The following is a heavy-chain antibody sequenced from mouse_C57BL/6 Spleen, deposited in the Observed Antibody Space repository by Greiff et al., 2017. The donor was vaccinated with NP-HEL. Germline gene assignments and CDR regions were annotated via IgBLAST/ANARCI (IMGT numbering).Heavy chain of an antibody. Sequence: QVQLQQPGAELVRPGSSVKLSCKASGYTFTSYWMHWVKQRPIQGLEWIGNIDPSDSETHYNQKFKDKATLTVDKSSSTAYMQLSSLTAEDSAVYFWAREGGGDAMDYWGQGTSVTVSS. CDR1: GYTFTSYW. J-gene: IGHJ4*01. V-gene: IGHV1-52*01. CDR2: IDPSDSET. CDR3: AREGGGDAMDY.